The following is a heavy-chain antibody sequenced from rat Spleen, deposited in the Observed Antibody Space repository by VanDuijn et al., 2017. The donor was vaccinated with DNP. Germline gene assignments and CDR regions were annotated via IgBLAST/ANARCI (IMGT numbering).Heavy chain of an antibody. J-gene: IGHJ3*01. CDR2: ISESGRTT. D-gene: IGHD1-6*01. V-gene: IGHV5-46*01. CDR1: GFTFSSFL. Sequence: EVQLVESGGGLVQPGRSMKLSCAASGFTFSSFLMAWVRQAPTKGLEWVATISESGRTTYYRDSVRGRFTISKDNAKSTLYLQMNSLRSEDTATYYCARQRVMYTTATGFAYWGQGTLVTVSS. CDR3: ARQRVMYTTATGFAY.